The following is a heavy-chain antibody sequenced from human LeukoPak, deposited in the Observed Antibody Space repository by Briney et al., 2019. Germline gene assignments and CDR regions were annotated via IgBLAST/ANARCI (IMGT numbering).Heavy chain of an antibody. CDR2: IHYSGSP. CDR1: GGSISRSGYY. Sequence: SETLSLTCTVSGGSISRSGYYWGWIRQPPGKGLEWIGTIHYSGSPYYNPSLKSRVTISVDTSENQLSLKLSSVTAADTAVYYCARHRGDYYYYGMDVWGQGTTVTVSS. V-gene: IGHV4-39*01. CDR3: ARHRGDYYYYGMDV. J-gene: IGHJ6*02. D-gene: IGHD3-10*01.